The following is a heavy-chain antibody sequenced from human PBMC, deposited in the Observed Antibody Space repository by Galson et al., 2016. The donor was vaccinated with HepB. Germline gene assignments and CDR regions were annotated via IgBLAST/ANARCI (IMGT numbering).Heavy chain of an antibody. CDR2: TSWNSGSI. D-gene: IGHD3-9*01. Sequence: SLRLSCAASGFTFDDYAMHWVRQAPGKGLEWVSGTSWNSGSIGYADSVKGRFTISRDNSKNTLYLQMNSLRAEDTAVYYCARDRDTILSYHGMDVWGQGTTVTVSS. CDR3: ARDRDTILSYHGMDV. CDR1: GFTFDDYA. J-gene: IGHJ6*02. V-gene: IGHV3-9*01.